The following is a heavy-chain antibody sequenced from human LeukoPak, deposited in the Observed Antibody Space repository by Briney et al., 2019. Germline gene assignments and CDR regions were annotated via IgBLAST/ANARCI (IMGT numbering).Heavy chain of an antibody. J-gene: IGHJ6*03. V-gene: IGHV3-23*01. CDR1: GFTFSSYA. CDR2: ISGSGGST. D-gene: IGHD6-25*01. Sequence: PGGFLRLSCAASGFTFSSYAMSWVRQAPGKGLEWVSGISGSGGSTYYADSVKGRFTISRDNSKNSLYLQMNSLRAEDTAVYYCAKVLSGAGLYYYYYMDVWGKGTTVTVSS. CDR3: AKVLSGAGLYYYYYMDV.